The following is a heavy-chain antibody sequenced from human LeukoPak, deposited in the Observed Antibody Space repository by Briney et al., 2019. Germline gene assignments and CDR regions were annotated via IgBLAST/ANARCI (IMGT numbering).Heavy chain of an antibody. V-gene: IGHV4-34*01. CDR1: GGSFSGYY. CDR3: ARARGVVPAAYYFDY. CDR2: INHSGST. D-gene: IGHD2-2*01. Sequence: SETLSLTCAAYGGSFSGYYWSWIRQPPGKGLEWIGEINHSGSTNYNPSLKSRVTISVDTSKNQFSLRLSSVTAADTAVYYCARARGVVPAAYYFDYWGQGTLVTVSS. J-gene: IGHJ4*02.